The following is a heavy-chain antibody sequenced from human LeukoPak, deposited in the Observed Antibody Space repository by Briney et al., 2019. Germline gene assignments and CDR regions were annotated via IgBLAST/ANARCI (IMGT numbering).Heavy chain of an antibody. CDR3: ARGASDNWFDP. CDR2: IYSGGST. CDR1: GFTVSSNY. Sequence: PGGSLRLSCAASGFTVSSNYMSWVRQAPGKGLEWVSVIYSGGSTYYADSVKGRFTISRDNSKNTLYLQMNSLRAEDTAVYYCARGASDNWFDPWGQGTLVTVSS. V-gene: IGHV3-66*01. J-gene: IGHJ5*02.